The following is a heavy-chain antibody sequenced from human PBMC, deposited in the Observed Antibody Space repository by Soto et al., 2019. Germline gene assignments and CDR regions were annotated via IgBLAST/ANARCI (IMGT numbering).Heavy chain of an antibody. Sequence: GGSLRLSCAAPGFTFSSYSMNWVRQAPGKGLEWVSSISSSSSYIYYADSVKGRFTISRDNAKNSLYLQMNSLRAEDTAVYYCARVARVVVTAITSYYYYGMDVWGQGTTVTVSS. CDR2: ISSSSSYI. CDR1: GFTFSSYS. J-gene: IGHJ6*02. CDR3: ARVARVVVTAITSYYYYGMDV. D-gene: IGHD2-21*02. V-gene: IGHV3-21*01.